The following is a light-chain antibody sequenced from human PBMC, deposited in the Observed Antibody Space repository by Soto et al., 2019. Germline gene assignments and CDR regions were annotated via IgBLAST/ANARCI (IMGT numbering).Light chain of an antibody. CDR2: AAS. V-gene: IGKV1-39*01. CDR3: QQLSTYPLT. J-gene: IGKJ4*01. CDR1: QSISSY. Sequence: DIQMTQSPSSLSASVGDRVTITCRASQSISSYLNWYQQKPGKAPKLLIYAASSLQSGVPSGFSGSGSGTDFTLTISSLQPEDFATYYCQQLSTYPLTFGGGTKVDIK.